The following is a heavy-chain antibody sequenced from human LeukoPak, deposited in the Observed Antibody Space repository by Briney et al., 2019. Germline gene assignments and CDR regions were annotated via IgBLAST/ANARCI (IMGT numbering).Heavy chain of an antibody. CDR2: IRYDGSNK. V-gene: IGHV3-30*02. CDR1: GFTFSSYG. J-gene: IGHJ4*02. CDR3: AKDTGGGGSYYGYYFDY. Sequence: GGSLRLSCAASGFTFSSYGMHWVRQAPGKGLEWVAFIRYDGSNKYYADSVKGRFTISRDNSKNTLYLQMNSLRAEDTAVYYCAKDTGGGGSYYGYYFDYWGQGTLVTVSS. D-gene: IGHD1-26*01.